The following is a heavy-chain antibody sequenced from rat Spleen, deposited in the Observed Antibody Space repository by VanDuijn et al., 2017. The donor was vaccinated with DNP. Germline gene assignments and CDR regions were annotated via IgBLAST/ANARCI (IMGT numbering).Heavy chain of an antibody. J-gene: IGHJ1*01. V-gene: IGHV5-31*01. CDR3: ARGSGTYYWYFDF. CDR1: GFTFNNYW. CDR2: ITSSGGST. Sequence: EVQLVESGGDLVQPGGSLKLSCVASGFTFNNYWMTWIRQVPGKGLEWVAAITSSGGSTYYPDSVKGRFTISRDNAKNTIYLQMNSLRSEDTATYYCARGSGTYYWYFDFWGPGTMVTVSS. D-gene: IGHD5-1*01.